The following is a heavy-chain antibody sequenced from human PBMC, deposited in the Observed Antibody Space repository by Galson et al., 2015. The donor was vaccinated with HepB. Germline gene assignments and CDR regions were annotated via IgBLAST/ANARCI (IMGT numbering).Heavy chain of an antibody. CDR2: IKSKTDGGTT. J-gene: IGHJ3*02. Sequence: SLRLSCAASGFTFSNAWMSWVRQAPGKGLEWVGRIKSKTDGGTTDYAAPVKGRFTISRDDSKNTLYLQMNSLKTEDTAVYYCTTAPYSSGEYDAFDIWGQGTMVTVSS. D-gene: IGHD6-19*01. CDR1: GFTFSNAW. CDR3: TTAPYSSGEYDAFDI. V-gene: IGHV3-15*01.